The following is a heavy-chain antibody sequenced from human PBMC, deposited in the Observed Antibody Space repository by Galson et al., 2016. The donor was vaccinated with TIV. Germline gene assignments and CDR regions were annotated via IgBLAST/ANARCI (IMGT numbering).Heavy chain of an antibody. J-gene: IGHJ4*02. V-gene: IGHV3-23*01. CDR2: ISASGTGP. D-gene: IGHD5-12*01. CDR3: AKETSSGFSGYGYIDF. Sequence: SLRLSCAASGFDFGSYALSWVRLAPGKGLEWISGISASGTGPDYADSVKGRFTLSRDNSKNTLYLQMSSLRADDTAIYYCAKETSSGFSGYGYIDFWGQGTLVTVSS. CDR1: GFDFGSYA.